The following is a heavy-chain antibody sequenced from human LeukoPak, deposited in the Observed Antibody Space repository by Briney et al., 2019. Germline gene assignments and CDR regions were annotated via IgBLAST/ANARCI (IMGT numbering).Heavy chain of an antibody. J-gene: IGHJ3*02. CDR2: IYYSGST. CDR1: GGSFSSSSYS. CDR3: ARSDCSSSSCYAFDI. V-gene: IGHV4-39*01. Sequence: SETLSLTCTVSGGSFSSSSYSWGWIRPPPGKGLEWIGSIYYSGSTYYNPSRKSRATISVDTSKNQFSLKQSSVTAADTAVYYCARSDCSSSSCYAFDIWGQGTMVTVSS. D-gene: IGHD2-2*01.